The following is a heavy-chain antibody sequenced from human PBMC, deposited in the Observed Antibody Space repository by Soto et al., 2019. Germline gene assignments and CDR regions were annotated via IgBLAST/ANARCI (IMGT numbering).Heavy chain of an antibody. Sequence: PGGSLRLSCAASGFTFSSYAMHWVRQAPGKGLEYVSAISSNGGSTYYANSVKGRFTISRDNSKNTLYLQMGSLRAEDMAVYYCLIHTCPVDCYSLGYWGLGTLVTVSS. CDR3: LIHTCPVDCYSLGY. CDR2: ISSNGGST. D-gene: IGHD2-21*02. J-gene: IGHJ4*02. CDR1: GFTFSSYA. V-gene: IGHV3-64*01.